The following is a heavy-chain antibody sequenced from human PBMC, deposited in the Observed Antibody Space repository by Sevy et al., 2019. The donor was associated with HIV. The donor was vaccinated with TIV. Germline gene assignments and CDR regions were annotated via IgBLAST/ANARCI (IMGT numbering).Heavy chain of an antibody. CDR3: AKSSGYQLLSGYFDY. CDR2: ISWNSGSI. D-gene: IGHD2-2*01. J-gene: IGHJ4*02. CDR1: GFTFDDYA. Sequence: GGSLRLSCAASGFTFDDYAMHWVRQAPGKGLEWVSGISWNSGSIGYADSVKDRFTISRDNAKNSLYLQMNSLRAEDTALYYCAKSSGYQLLSGYFDYWGQGTLVTVSS. V-gene: IGHV3-9*01.